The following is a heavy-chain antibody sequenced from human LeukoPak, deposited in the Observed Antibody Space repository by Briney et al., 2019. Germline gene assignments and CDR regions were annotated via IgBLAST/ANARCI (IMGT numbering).Heavy chain of an antibody. CDR3: ARDFHTMVRGVMTNYYYYYMDV. J-gene: IGHJ6*03. D-gene: IGHD3-10*01. CDR1: GDSFSYFY. V-gene: IGHV4-59*01. CDR2: IYYSGST. Sequence: SETLSLTCTVSGDSFSYFYWSWIRQPPGKGLEWIGYIYYSGSTNYNPSLKSRVTISVDTSKNQFSLKLSSVTAADTAVYYCARDFHTMVRGVMTNYYYYYMDVWGKGTTVTVSS.